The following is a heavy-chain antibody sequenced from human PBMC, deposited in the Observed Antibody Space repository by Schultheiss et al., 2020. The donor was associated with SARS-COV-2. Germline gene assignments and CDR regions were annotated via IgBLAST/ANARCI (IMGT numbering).Heavy chain of an antibody. Sequence: GGSLRLSCAASGFTFSSYAMHWVRQAPGKGLEYVSAISGRSISTYYADSVKGRFAISRDNSKNTLYLQMSSLRAEDTAVYYCAKGIGPKVVPMDVWGKGTTVTVSS. CDR1: GFTFSSYA. CDR2: ISGRSIST. V-gene: IGHV3-23*01. CDR3: AKGIGPKVVPMDV. J-gene: IGHJ6*04. D-gene: IGHD2-2*01.